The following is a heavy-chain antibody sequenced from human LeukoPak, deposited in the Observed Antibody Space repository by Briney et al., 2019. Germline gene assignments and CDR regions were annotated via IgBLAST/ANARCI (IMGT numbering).Heavy chain of an antibody. V-gene: IGHV1-46*01. Sequence: ASVKVSCKASGYTFTSYYIHWVRQAPGQGPEWMGIIYPSGGSTTYAQKFQGRVAMTSDMSTNTLYMELSSLRSEDTAVYFCAREGYCSGTICYSFDYWGQGTLVTVSS. CDR1: GYTFTSYY. J-gene: IGHJ4*02. CDR3: AREGYCSGTICYSFDY. CDR2: IYPSGGST. D-gene: IGHD2-15*01.